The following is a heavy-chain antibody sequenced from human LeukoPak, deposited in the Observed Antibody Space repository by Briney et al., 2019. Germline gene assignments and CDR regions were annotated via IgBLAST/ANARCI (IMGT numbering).Heavy chain of an antibody. V-gene: IGHV4-34*01. CDR2: INHSGST. J-gene: IGHJ4*02. CDR1: GGSFSGYY. Sequence: PSETLSLTCAVYGGSFSGYYWSWIRQPPVKGLEWIGEINHSGSTNYNPSLKSRVTISVDTSKNQFSLKLSSVTAADTAVYYCTSTFAEYSSSSCLDYWGQGTLVTVSS. D-gene: IGHD6-6*01. CDR3: TSTFAEYSSSSCLDY.